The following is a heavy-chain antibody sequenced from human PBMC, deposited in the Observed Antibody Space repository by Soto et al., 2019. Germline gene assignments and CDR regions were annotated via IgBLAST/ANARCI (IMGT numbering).Heavy chain of an antibody. V-gene: IGHV6-1*01. J-gene: IGHJ4*02. D-gene: IGHD6-19*01. Sequence: SQTLSLTCAISGDSVSSNSATWDWIRQSPSRGLEWLGRTYYRSKWYNDYAVSVKSRITINPDTSRNMLYFQMNSLRTEDTAVYYCARSPPDSSGWFSRPFDYWGQGTLVTVSS. CDR3: ARSPPDSSGWFSRPFDY. CDR1: GDSVSSNSAT. CDR2: TYYRSKWYN.